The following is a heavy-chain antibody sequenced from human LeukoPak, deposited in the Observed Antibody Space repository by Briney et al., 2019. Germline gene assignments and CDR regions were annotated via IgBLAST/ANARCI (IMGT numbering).Heavy chain of an antibody. CDR3: ARYGFWSGYYYYYGMDV. J-gene: IGHJ6*02. CDR2: INHSGST. V-gene: IGHV4-34*01. D-gene: IGHD3-3*01. CDR1: GGSFSGYY. Sequence: PSETLSLTCAVYGGSFSGYYWSWIRQPPGKGLEWIGEINHSGSTNYNPSLKSRVTISVDTSKNQFSLKLSSVTAADTAVYYCARYGFWSGYYYYYGMDVWGQGTTVTVSS.